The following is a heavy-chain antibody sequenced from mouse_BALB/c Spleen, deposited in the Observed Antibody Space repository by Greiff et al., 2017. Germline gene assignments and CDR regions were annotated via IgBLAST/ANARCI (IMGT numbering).Heavy chain of an antibody. CDR2: IRNKANGYTT. J-gene: IGHJ2*01. Sequence: EVKLVESGGGLVQPGGSLRLSCATSGFTFTDYYMSWVRQPPGKALEWLGFIRNKANGYTTEYSASVKGRFTISRDNSQSILYLQMNTLRAEDSATYYCARDSPLGYWGQGTTLTVSS. CDR1: GFTFTDYY. CDR3: ARDSPLGY. V-gene: IGHV7-3*02.